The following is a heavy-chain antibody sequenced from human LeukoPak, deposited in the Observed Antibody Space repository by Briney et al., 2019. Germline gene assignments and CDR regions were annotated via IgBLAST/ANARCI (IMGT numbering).Heavy chain of an antibody. CDR3: ARQYYDIFTGAYCFDY. CDR2: FRLVVDNI. J-gene: IGHJ4*02. V-gene: IGHV3-11*01. Sequence: GGSLRLSCAAPGFTFGDYSMSWIRQAQGRGLKWLSYFRLVVDNIDYAGSVKGRFTISRDNAENSLYLRMNSLRAEDTAVYYCARQYYDIFTGAYCFDYWGQGTLVTVSS. D-gene: IGHD3-9*01. CDR1: GFTFGDYS.